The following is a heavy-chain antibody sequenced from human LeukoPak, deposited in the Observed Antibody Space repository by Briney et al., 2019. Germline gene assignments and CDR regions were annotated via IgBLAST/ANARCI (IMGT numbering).Heavy chain of an antibody. CDR1: GYTLTELS. CDR3: ATVGSYSAQDAFDI. Sequence: ASVKVSCKVSGYTLTELSMHWVRQAPGKGLEWMGGFDPEDGETIYAQKFQGRVTMTEDTSTDTAYMELSSLRSEDTAVYYCATVGSYSAQDAFDIWGQGTMVTVSS. J-gene: IGHJ3*02. D-gene: IGHD1-26*01. CDR2: FDPEDGET. V-gene: IGHV1-24*01.